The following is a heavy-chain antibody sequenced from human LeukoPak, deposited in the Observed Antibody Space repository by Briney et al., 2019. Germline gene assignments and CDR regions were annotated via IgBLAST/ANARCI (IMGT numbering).Heavy chain of an antibody. CDR3: ARLPDDHGDYKYFQH. CDR2: IKQDGSEK. CDR1: GFTFSSYW. D-gene: IGHD4-17*01. V-gene: IGHV3-7*01. J-gene: IGHJ1*01. Sequence: PGGSLRLSCAASGFTFSSYWMSWVRQAPGKGLEWVANIKQDGSEKYYVDSVKGRFTISRDNVKNSLYLQMNSLRAEDTAVYYCARLPDDHGDYKYFQHWGQGTLVTVSP.